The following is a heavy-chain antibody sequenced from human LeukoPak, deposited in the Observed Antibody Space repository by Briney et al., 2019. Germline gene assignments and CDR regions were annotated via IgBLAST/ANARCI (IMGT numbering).Heavy chain of an antibody. CDR3: ARSVSGSYSDYYYYMDV. CDR2: IIPIFGTA. V-gene: IGHV1-69*13. D-gene: IGHD1-26*01. J-gene: IGHJ6*03. CDR1: GATFNSHA. Sequence: SVKVSCKAAGATFNSHAVSCVRRAPGQALEWMGGIIPIFGTANYAQKFQGRVTITADESTSTAYMELSSLRSEDTAVYYCARSVSGSYSDYYYYMDVWGKGTTVTVSS.